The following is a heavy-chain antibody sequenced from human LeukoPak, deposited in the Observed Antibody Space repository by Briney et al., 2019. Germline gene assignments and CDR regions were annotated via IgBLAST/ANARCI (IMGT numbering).Heavy chain of an antibody. CDR3: ARDPAPGYDFWSGYHSYFDY. CDR1: GGSISSSRSYY. D-gene: IGHD3-3*01. V-gene: IGHV4-39*02. J-gene: IGHJ4*02. CDR2: IFYSGST. Sequence: ASETLSLTCTVSGGSISSSRSYYWGWIRQPPGKGLEWIGSIFYSGSTYYNPSLKSRVTISVDTSKNEFSLKLTSVTAADTAVYYCARDPAPGYDFWSGYHSYFDYWGQGTLVTVSS.